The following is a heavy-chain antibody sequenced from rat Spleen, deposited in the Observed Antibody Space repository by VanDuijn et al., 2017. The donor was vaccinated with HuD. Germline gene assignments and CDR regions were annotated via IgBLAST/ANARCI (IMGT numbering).Heavy chain of an antibody. Sequence: EVQLQESGPGLVKPSQSLSLTCSVTGYSITSNYWGWIRKFPGNKLEWMGYINSAGTTNYNPSLKSRISITRDTSKNQFFLQLNSVTSEDTATYYCARYRDSYGHVGIFDNWGQGVMVTVSS. V-gene: IGHV3-3*01. CDR2: INSAGTT. CDR3: ARYRDSYGHVGIFDN. CDR1: GYSITSNY. D-gene: IGHD1-12*01. J-gene: IGHJ2*01.